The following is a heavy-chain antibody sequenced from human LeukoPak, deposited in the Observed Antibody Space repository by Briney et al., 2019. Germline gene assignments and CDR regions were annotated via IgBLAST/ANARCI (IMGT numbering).Heavy chain of an antibody. CDR1: GGPISSYY. D-gene: IGHD6-19*01. Sequence: PSETLSLTCTVSGGPISSYYWTWIRQPPGKGLEWVGVISYSGSTNYSPSLKSRVTILMDTSKNQFSLRLTSVTAADTAVYYCARGYSSGWYGPAYGYWGQGILVNVSS. CDR2: ISYSGST. V-gene: IGHV4-59*01. J-gene: IGHJ4*02. CDR3: ARGYSSGWYGPAYGY.